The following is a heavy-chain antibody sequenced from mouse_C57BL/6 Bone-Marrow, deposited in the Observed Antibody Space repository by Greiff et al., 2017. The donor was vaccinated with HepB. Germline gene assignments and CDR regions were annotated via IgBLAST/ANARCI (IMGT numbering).Heavy chain of an antibody. CDR3: VRAPILYYFDY. CDR2: IYPRSGNT. V-gene: IGHV1-81*01. Sequence: QVQLKQSGAELARPGASVKLSCKASGYTFTSYGISWVKQRTGQGLEWIGEIYPRSGNTYYNEKFKGKATLTADKSSSTAYMELRSLTSEDSAVYFFVRAPILYYFDYWGQGTTLTVSS. CDR1: GYTFTSYG. J-gene: IGHJ2*01.